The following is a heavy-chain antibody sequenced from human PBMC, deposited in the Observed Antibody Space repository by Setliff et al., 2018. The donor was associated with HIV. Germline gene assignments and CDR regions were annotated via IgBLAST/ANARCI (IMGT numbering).Heavy chain of an antibody. V-gene: IGHV4-34*01. CDR3: ARAAAGNTGPFDL. J-gene: IGHJ4*02. D-gene: IGHD4-17*01. CDR2: IQHSGRI. CDR1: GGSFSGYC. Sequence: PSETLSLTCAVYGGSFSGYCWSWIRQPPGKGLEWIGEIQHSGRINYNPSLKSRVTISVDTSKNQFSLKLTSVTASDTAVYYCARAAAGNTGPFDLWGQGSPVTVSS.